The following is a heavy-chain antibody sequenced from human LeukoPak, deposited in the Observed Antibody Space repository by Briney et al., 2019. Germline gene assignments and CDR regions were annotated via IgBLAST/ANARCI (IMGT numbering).Heavy chain of an antibody. CDR3: ARDATMIVVTGNFDI. CDR1: GFRFSDYY. J-gene: IGHJ3*02. Sequence: PGGSLRLSXAASGFRFSDYYMIWIRQAPGKGLEWVSYISSSGSTKYYADSVKGRFTISRDNARNSLFLQMNRLRAEDTAVYYCARDATMIVVTGNFDIWGQGTLLTVSS. CDR2: ISSSGSTK. D-gene: IGHD3-22*01. V-gene: IGHV3-11*04.